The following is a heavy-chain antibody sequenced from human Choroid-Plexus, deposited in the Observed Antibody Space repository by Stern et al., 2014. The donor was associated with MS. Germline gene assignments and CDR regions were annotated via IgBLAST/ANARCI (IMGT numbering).Heavy chain of an antibody. J-gene: IGHJ5*02. Sequence: VQLVESGGGVVKPGRPLRLSCVASGFTFGSCAMHWVRQAPGKGLEWVAGVSYDGSNKYYADSVKGRFTISRDNSQNTLYMQMSSLRPEDTALYYCAKERQYLTYFFDHWGQGSLVTVSS. D-gene: IGHD2/OR15-2a*01. CDR2: VSYDGSNK. CDR3: AKERQYLTYFFDH. CDR1: GFTFGSCA. V-gene: IGHV3-30*18.